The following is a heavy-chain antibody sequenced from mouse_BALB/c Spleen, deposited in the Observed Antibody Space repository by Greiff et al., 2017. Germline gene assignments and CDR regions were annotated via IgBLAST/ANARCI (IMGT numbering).Heavy chain of an antibody. Sequence: DVQLVESGTVLARPGASVKMSCKASGYTFTSYWMHWVKQRPGQGLEWIGAIYPGNSDTSYNQKFKGKAKLTAVTSTSTAYMELSSLTNEDSAVYYCTRSEALRLRAMDYWGQGTSVTVSS. J-gene: IGHJ4*01. CDR1: GYTFTSYW. V-gene: IGHV1-5*01. CDR2: IYPGNSDT. CDR3: TRSEALRLRAMDY. D-gene: IGHD1-2*01.